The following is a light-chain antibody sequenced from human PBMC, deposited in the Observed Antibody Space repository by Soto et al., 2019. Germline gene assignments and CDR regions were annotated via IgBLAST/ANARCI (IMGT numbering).Light chain of an antibody. CDR1: HDMSSR. J-gene: IGKJ4*01. Sequence: EIVMTQSPFTLSVSPGERATISCRASHDMSSRLAWYQQKPGKAPRLLIYDASTLATGVPARFSGSGSGTEFTLTISGLQSDDSAIYFCQQYTSWPLTFGGGTKVEIK. V-gene: IGKV3-15*01. CDR2: DAS. CDR3: QQYTSWPLT.